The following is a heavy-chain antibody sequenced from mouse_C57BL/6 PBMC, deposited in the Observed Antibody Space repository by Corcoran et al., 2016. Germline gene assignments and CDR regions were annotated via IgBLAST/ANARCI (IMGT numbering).Heavy chain of an antibody. J-gene: IGHJ4*01. D-gene: IGHD3-2*02. Sequence: QVQLQQSGAELVKPGASVKISCKASGYAFSSYWMNWVKQRPGKGLEWIGQIYPGDGDTNYNGKFKGKATLTAEKASSTAYMQLSSLTSEDSAVYFCARSGSGYRYAMDYWGQGTSVTVSS. CDR2: IYPGDGDT. CDR3: ARSGSGYRYAMDY. CDR1: GYAFSSYW. V-gene: IGHV1-80*01.